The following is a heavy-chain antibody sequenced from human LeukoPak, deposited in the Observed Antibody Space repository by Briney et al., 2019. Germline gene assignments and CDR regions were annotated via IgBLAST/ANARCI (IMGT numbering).Heavy chain of an antibody. Sequence: PGGSLRLSCAASGFTVSDNYMTWVRQAPGKGLEWVSFVYSTGRTFYADSVKGRFTISRDTSKNTLFLQMNSLRAEDTAVYYCARKIYFGSGTSFDYWGKGTLVTVSS. J-gene: IGHJ4*02. CDR2: VYSTGRT. V-gene: IGHV3-66*01. CDR3: ARKIYFGSGTSFDY. D-gene: IGHD3-10*01. CDR1: GFTVSDNY.